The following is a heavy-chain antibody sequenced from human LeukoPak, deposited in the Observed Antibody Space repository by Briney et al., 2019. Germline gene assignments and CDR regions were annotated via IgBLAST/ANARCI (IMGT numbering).Heavy chain of an antibody. D-gene: IGHD3-22*01. V-gene: IGHV3-48*03. Sequence: GGSLRLACAASGFTFSSYEMNWVRQAPGKGLEWVSYISSSGSTIYYADSVKGRFTISRDNAKNSLYLQMNSLRAEDTAFYYCARDFLYENSGYDYWGQGTLVTVSS. CDR1: GFTFSSYE. J-gene: IGHJ4*02. CDR3: ARDFLYENSGYDY. CDR2: ISSSGSTI.